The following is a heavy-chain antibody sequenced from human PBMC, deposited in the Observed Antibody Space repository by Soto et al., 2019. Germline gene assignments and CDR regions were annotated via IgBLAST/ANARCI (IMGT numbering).Heavy chain of an antibody. V-gene: IGHV1-3*01. D-gene: IGHD1-20*01. CDR1: GYTFTSYA. J-gene: IGHJ5*02. CDR2: INAGNGNT. Sequence: QVQLVQSGAEVKKPGASVKVSCKASGYTFTSYAMHWVRQAPGQRLEWMGWINAGNGNTKYSQKFQGRVTITRDTSASTAYMELSSLRSEDTAVYYCARDRRVTGTADLPPPPSWFDPWGQGTLVTVSS. CDR3: ARDRRVTGTADLPPPPSWFDP.